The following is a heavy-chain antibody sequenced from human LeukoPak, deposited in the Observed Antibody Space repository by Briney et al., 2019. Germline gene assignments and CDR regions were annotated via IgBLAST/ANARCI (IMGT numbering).Heavy chain of an antibody. J-gene: IGHJ4*02. CDR2: IKQDGSEK. CDR1: GFTYSLFW. D-gene: IGHD3-10*01. V-gene: IGHV3-7*03. Sequence: GGSLRLSCAASGFTYSLFWMSWVRQAPGKGLEWVANIKQDGSEKYYVDSVKGRFTISRDNAKNSLYLQMNSLRAEDTAVYYCARDSYGSGVQGDYWGQGTLVTVSS. CDR3: ARDSYGSGVQGDY.